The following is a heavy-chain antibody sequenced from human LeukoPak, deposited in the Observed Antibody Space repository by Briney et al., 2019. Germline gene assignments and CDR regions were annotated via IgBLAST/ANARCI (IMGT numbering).Heavy chain of an antibody. CDR1: GGTFSSYA. V-gene: IGHV1-69*13. Sequence: ASVKVSCKASGGTFSSYAISWVRQATGQGLEWMGGIIPIFGTANYAQKFQGRVTITADESTSTAYMELSSLRSEDTAVYYCQVGGLKLGDLFYRYFDYWGQGTLVTVSS. J-gene: IGHJ4*02. CDR2: IIPIFGTA. D-gene: IGHD3-10*01. CDR3: QVGGLKLGDLFYRYFDY.